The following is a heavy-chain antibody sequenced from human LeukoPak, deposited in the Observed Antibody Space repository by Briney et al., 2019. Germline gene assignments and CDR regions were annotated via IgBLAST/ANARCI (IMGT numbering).Heavy chain of an antibody. D-gene: IGHD2-2*01. J-gene: IGHJ5*02. V-gene: IGHV3-33*01. CDR1: GVTFSTYG. Sequence: TGGSLRLSYVASGVTFSTYGMHWVPHAPGKGLDGVAVIWYEGSNKYYADSVKGRFTISRDKSKNTLYLQMNSLRAEDTALYYCARDIESYHPEYWFDPWGRGTLVTVSS. CDR3: ARDIESYHPEYWFDP. CDR2: IWYEGSNK.